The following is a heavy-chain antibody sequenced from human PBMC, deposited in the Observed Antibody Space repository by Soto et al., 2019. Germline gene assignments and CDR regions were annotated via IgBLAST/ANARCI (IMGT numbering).Heavy chain of an antibody. Sequence: SETLSLTCAVYGGTFSGYYWSWIRQPPGKCLEWLGELNHSRSTNSNPTLKSRVPLSVDTYKKQFSLKLSSVTAADTAVYYCPRGGRLAYVQHWGQGXLVSV. D-gene: IGHD6-19*01. CDR3: PRGGRLAYVQH. CDR2: LNHSRST. V-gene: IGHV4-34*01. CDR1: GGTFSGYY. J-gene: IGHJ1*01.